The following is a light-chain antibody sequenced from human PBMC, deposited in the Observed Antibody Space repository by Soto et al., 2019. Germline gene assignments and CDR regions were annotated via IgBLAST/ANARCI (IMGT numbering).Light chain of an antibody. CDR3: PLYGSSPPRYT. CDR2: AAS. J-gene: IGKJ2*01. V-gene: IGKV3-20*01. Sequence: ESVLTQSPGTLSLSPGERAALSCRASQSVSSSYLAWYQHKSGQAPRLLIYAASTRATGIPDRFSGRGSGTDFTLPISRLEHEDFAVYFCPLYGSSPPRYTFGQRTKLEI. CDR1: QSVSSSY.